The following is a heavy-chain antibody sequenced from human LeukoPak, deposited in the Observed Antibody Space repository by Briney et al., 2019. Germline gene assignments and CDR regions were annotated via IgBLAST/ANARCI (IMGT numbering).Heavy chain of an antibody. CDR2: FDPEDGET. J-gene: IGHJ5*02. CDR3: ARTTVTTSEVFFWFDP. CDR1: GYTLTELS. D-gene: IGHD4-17*01. V-gene: IGHV1-24*01. Sequence: ASVKVSCKVSGYTLTELSMHWVRQAPGKGLEWMRGFDPEDGETIYAQKFQGRVTMTEDTSTDTAYMELSSLRSEDTAVYYCARTTVTTSEVFFWFDPWGQGTLVTVSS.